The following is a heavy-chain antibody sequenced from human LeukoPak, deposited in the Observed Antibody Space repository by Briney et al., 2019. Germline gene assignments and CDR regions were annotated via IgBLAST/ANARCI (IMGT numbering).Heavy chain of an antibody. J-gene: IGHJ4*02. D-gene: IGHD5-18*01. V-gene: IGHV1-69*01. CDR3: ASADTAMVPFDY. CDR2: IIPIFGTA. CDR1: GGTFSSYA. Sequence: SVKVSCKASGGTFSSYAISWVRQAPGQALEWMGGIIPIFGTANYAQKFQGRVTITADESTSTAYMELSSLRSEDTAVYYCASADTAMVPFDYWGQGTLVTVSS.